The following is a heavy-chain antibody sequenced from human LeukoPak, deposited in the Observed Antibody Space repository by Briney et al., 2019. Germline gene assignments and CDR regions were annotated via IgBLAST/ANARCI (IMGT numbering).Heavy chain of an antibody. CDR1: GGSISSSSYY. D-gene: IGHD3-3*01. V-gene: IGHV4-39*01. J-gene: IGHJ5*02. Sequence: PSETLSLTCTVSGGSISSSSYYWGWIRQPPGKGLEWIGSIYYSGSTYYNPSLKSRVTISVDTSKNQFSLKLSSVTAADTAEYCCAILNCITIFGVVIVNWFDPWGQGTLVTVSS. CDR3: AILNCITIFGVVIVNWFDP. CDR2: IYYSGST.